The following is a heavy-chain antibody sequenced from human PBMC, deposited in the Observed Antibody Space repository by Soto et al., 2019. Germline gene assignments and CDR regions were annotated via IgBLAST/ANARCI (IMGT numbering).Heavy chain of an antibody. D-gene: IGHD4-4*01. V-gene: IGHV3-30-3*01. Sequence: ESGGGVVQPGRSLRLSCAASGFTFSSYAMHWVRQAPGKGLEWVAVISYDGSNKYYADSVKGRFTISRDNSKNTLYLQMNSLRAEDTAVYYCARDGSYSNYESYYYYGMDVWGQGTTVTVSS. CDR3: ARDGSYSNYESYYYYGMDV. J-gene: IGHJ6*02. CDR1: GFTFSSYA. CDR2: ISYDGSNK.